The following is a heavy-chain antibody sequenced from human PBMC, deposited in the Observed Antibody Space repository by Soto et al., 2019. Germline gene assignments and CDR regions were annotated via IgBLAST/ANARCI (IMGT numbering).Heavy chain of an antibody. J-gene: IGHJ4*02. V-gene: IGHV4-59*12. CDR2: IYDNGIT. CDR1: GRSITSYY. CDR3: ARTYDSNGYANEFDS. D-gene: IGHD3-22*01. Sequence: WETLSLTCSVYGRSITSYYWSCVRQPPGEGLEWIGYIYDNGITSQNPSLKSRVTMSADTSQNQFSLKLTSVTGADTAVYFCARTYDSNGYANEFDSWGQGILVTVSS.